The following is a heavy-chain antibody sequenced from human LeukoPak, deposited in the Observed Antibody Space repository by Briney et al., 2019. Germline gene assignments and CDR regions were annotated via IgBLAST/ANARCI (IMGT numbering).Heavy chain of an antibody. CDR1: GGSISSYY. V-gene: IGHV4-4*07. CDR3: ARDSRQLAAAGIADY. J-gene: IGHJ4*02. D-gene: IGHD6-13*01. CDR2: IYTSGST. Sequence: SETLSLTCTVSGGSISSYYWSWIRQPAGKGLEWIGRIYTSGSTNYNPSLKSRVTMSVDTSKNQFSLKLSSVTAADTAVYYCARDSRQLAAAGIADYWGQGTLVTVSS.